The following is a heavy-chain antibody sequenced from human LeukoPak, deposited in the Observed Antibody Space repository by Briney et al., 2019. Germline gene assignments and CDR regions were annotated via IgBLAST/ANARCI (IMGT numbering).Heavy chain of an antibody. J-gene: IGHJ4*02. D-gene: IGHD1-26*01. Sequence: ASVKVSCKDSRYKSTALPMQWLRQAPGQGLEWMGWVNPNTGATMYAQKFQDRVTMTRYTSISTAYIELRSLLSDDTAVYYCAKWGEFGDHVPDLWGQGTLVTVSS. CDR2: VNPNTGAT. CDR1: RYKSTALP. V-gene: IGHV1-2*02. CDR3: AKWGEFGDHVPDL.